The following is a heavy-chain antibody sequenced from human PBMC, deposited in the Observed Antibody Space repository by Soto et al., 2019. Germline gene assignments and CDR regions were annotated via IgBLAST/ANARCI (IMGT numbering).Heavy chain of an antibody. D-gene: IGHD6-19*01. Sequence: GASVKVSCKASGYTFTSYGISWVRQAPGQGLEWMGWISAYNGNTNYAQKLQGRVTMTTDTSTSTAYMELRSLRSDDTAVYYCARGSREYSSGWYYSIYWAQGTLVTVSS. V-gene: IGHV1-18*01. CDR3: ARGSREYSSGWYYSIY. CDR1: GYTFTSYG. CDR2: ISAYNGNT. J-gene: IGHJ4*02.